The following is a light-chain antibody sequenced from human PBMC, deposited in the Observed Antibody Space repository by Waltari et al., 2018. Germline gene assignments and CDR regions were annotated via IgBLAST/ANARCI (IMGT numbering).Light chain of an antibody. CDR3: QHYVRLPAT. CDR1: QSVSRA. CDR2: GAS. Sequence: EIVLTQFPGTLSLSLGERATLSCRASQSVSRALAWYQQKPGQAPRLLIYGASTRATGIPDRFSGSGSGTDFSLTISRLEPDDFAVYYCQHYVRLPATFGQGTTVEI. V-gene: IGKV3-20*01. J-gene: IGKJ1*01.